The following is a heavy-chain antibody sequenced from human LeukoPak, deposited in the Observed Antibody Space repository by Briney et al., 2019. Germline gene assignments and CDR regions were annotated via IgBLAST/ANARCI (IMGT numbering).Heavy chain of an antibody. CDR2: ISYDGSNK. D-gene: IGHD2-2*01. CDR3: ARRGVDPLSIVVPAAINFDY. CDR1: GFTFSSYT. J-gene: IGHJ4*02. V-gene: IGHV3-30*01. Sequence: PGRSLRLSSAASGFTFSSYTMHWVRQAPRKGLEWVAVISYDGSNKYYADSVKGRFTISRDNSKNTLYLQMNSLRAEDTAVYYCARRGVDPLSIVVPAAINFDYWGQGTLVTVSS.